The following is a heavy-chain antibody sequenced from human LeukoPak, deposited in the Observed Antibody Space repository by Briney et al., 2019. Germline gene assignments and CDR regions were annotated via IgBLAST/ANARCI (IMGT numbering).Heavy chain of an antibody. CDR3: AREGPIAAAGTGFDP. V-gene: IGHV3-21*01. D-gene: IGHD6-13*01. Sequence: GGSLRLSCAASGFTFSSYSMNWVRQAPGKGLEWVSSISSSSSYIYYVDSVKGRFTISRDNAKNSLYLQMNSLRAEDTAVYYCAREGPIAAAGTGFDPWGQGTLVTVSS. CDR1: GFTFSSYS. CDR2: ISSSSSYI. J-gene: IGHJ5*02.